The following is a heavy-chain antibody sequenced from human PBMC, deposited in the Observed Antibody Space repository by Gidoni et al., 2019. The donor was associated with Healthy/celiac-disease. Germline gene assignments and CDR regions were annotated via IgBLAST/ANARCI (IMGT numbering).Heavy chain of an antibody. CDR3: ARDGYYDSSISSFDY. Sequence: QVQLVQSGAEVKKPGASVKVSCKASGYTFTGYYMHWVRQAPGQGLEWMGWINPNSGGTNYAQKFQGRVTMTRDTSISTAYMELSRLRSDDTAVYYCARDGYYDSSISSFDYWGQGTLVTVSS. D-gene: IGHD3-22*01. J-gene: IGHJ4*02. CDR2: INPNSGGT. V-gene: IGHV1-2*02. CDR1: GYTFTGYY.